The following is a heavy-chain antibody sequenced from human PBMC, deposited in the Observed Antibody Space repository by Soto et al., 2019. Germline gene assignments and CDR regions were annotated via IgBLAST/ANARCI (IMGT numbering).Heavy chain of an antibody. D-gene: IGHD2-8*01. V-gene: IGHV3-74*01. CDR1: GFTVSGNW. J-gene: IGHJ4*02. CDR3: ATVFYH. Sequence: EVQLVESGGGLVQPGGCLRLSCVASGFTVSGNWMHWVRQVPGKGLVWVSRIEGDGTGTSYADSVRGRFTISRDIAKNRLYLQMDILRVEDTAIYYCATVFYHWGQGTLVSVSS. CDR2: IEGDGTGT.